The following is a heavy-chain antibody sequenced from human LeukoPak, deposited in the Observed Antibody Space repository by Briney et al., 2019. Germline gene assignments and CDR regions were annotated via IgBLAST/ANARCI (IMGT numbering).Heavy chain of an antibody. J-gene: IGHJ6*04. V-gene: IGHV3-21*01. CDR3: ARDNTMVRGVIIPPYYYGMDV. D-gene: IGHD3-10*01. CDR1: GFTFSSYS. Sequence: GGSLRLSCAASGFTFSSYSMNWVRQAPGKGLEWVSSISSSSSYIYYADSVKGRFTISRDNAKNSLYLQMNSLRAEDTAVYYCARDNTMVRGVIIPPYYYGMDVWGKGTTVTVSS. CDR2: ISSSSSYI.